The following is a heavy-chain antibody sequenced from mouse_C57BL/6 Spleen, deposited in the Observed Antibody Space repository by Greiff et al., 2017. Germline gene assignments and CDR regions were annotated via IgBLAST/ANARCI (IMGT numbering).Heavy chain of an antibody. CDR1: GYTFTSYW. CDR2: IYPGSGST. Sequence: QVQLQQPGAELVKPGASVKMSCKASGYTFTSYWITWVKQRPGQGLEWIGDIYPGSGSTNYNEKFKSKATLTVDTSSSTAYMQLSSLTSEASAVYYCAREDYGSSPWFAYWGQGTLVTVSA. J-gene: IGHJ3*01. CDR3: AREDYGSSPWFAY. D-gene: IGHD1-1*01. V-gene: IGHV1-55*01.